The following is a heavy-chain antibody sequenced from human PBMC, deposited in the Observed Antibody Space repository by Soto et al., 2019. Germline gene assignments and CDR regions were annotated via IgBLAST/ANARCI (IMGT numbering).Heavy chain of an antibody. V-gene: IGHV3-74*01. Sequence: DVQLVESGGGLVQPGGSLRLSCAASGFTFSNSWMHWVRQVSGKGLEWVSRINADGTSTSYADSVKGRFTISRDNAKNTLYLHGNSLRAEDTAVYYCVKVLARGVGVPRFYFDSWGQGALVTVSS. CDR3: VKVLARGVGVPRFYFDS. CDR1: GFTFSNSW. J-gene: IGHJ4*02. CDR2: INADGTST. D-gene: IGHD2-2*01.